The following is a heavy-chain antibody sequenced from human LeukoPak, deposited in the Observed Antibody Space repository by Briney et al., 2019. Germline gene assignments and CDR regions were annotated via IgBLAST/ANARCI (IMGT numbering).Heavy chain of an antibody. D-gene: IGHD5-24*01. J-gene: IGHJ4*02. V-gene: IGHV4-34*01. Sequence: SETLSLTCAVYGGSFSGYYWSWIRQPPGKGLEWIGEINHSGSTNYNPSLRSRVTISVDTSKNQFSLKLSSVTAADTAVYYCARRWLHRKGFDYWGQGTLVTVSS. CDR1: GGSFSGYY. CDR3: ARRWLHRKGFDY. CDR2: INHSGST.